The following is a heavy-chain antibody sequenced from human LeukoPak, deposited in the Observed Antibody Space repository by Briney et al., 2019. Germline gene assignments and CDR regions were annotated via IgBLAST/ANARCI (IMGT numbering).Heavy chain of an antibody. D-gene: IGHD3-22*01. CDR3: ARDAGDSSGYYDWFDP. J-gene: IGHJ5*02. CDR2: ISSSSSYI. CDR1: GFTFSSYS. V-gene: IGHV3-21*01. Sequence: GGSLRLSCAASGFTFSSYSMNWVRQAPGKGLEWVSSISSSSSYIYYADSVKGRFTISRDNAKNSLYLQMNSLRAEDTAVYYCARDAGDSSGYYDWFDPWGQGTLVTVSS.